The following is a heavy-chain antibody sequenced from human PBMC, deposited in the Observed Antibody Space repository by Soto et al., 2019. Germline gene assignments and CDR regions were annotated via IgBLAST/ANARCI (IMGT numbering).Heavy chain of an antibody. Sequence: GRSLRLSRAASGFTFSGYYMTRFRQAPGKGLEWVSYISSSTYYTNYADSVKGRFTISRDNAKNSLYLQMNSLRVEDTAVYYCARDLRGYSYGLGYWGQGTLVTVSS. CDR1: GFTFSGYY. J-gene: IGHJ4*02. CDR2: ISSSTYYT. CDR3: ARDLRGYSYGLGY. V-gene: IGHV3-11*06. D-gene: IGHD5-18*01.